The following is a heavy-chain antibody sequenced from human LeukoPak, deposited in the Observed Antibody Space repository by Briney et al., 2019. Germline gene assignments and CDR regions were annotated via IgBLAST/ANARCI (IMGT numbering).Heavy chain of an antibody. CDR1: GYTFTSHG. J-gene: IGHJ4*02. V-gene: IGHV1-18*01. Sequence: ASVKVSCKASGYTFTSHGIGWVRQAPGQGLEWMGWISAYNGNTNYAQKLQGRVTMTTDTSTSTAYMELRSLRSDDTAVYYCARELLNYYDSSGYFGYWGQGALVTVSS. D-gene: IGHD3-22*01. CDR2: ISAYNGNT. CDR3: ARELLNYYDSSGYFGY.